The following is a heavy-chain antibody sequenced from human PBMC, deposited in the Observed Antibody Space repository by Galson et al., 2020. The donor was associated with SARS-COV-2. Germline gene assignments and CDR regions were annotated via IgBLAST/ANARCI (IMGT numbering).Heavy chain of an antibody. CDR3: ARVGYSYGYYYYYYYMDV. V-gene: IGHV1-69*10. Sequence: SVKVSCKASGGTFSSYAISWVRQAPGQGLEWMGGIIPILGIANYAQKFQGRVTITADKSTSTAYMELSSLRSEDTAVYYCARVGYSYGYYYYYYYMDVWGKGTTVTVSS. CDR2: IIPILGIA. J-gene: IGHJ6*03. CDR1: GGTFSSYA. D-gene: IGHD5-18*01.